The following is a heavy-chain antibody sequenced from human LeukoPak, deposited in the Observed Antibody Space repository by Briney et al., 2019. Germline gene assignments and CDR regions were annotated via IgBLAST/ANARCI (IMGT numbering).Heavy chain of an antibody. J-gene: IGHJ4*02. CDR2: ISDGGSTT. CDR3: SRGAYYDGSGNYYNY. D-gene: IGHD3-22*01. Sequence: GGSLRLSCAASGFTFSSYWMHWVRQAPGKGLVWVSRISDGGSTTTYADSVKGRFTISRDNAKNTLYLQMNGLRAEDTAVYYCSRGAYYDGSGNYYNYGGQGPLVTVSS. V-gene: IGHV3-74*01. CDR1: GFTFSSYW.